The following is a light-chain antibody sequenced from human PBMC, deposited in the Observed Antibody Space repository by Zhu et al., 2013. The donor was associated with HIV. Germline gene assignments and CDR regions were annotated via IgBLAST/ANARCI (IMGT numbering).Light chain of an antibody. J-gene: IGKJ4*01. V-gene: IGKV3-11*01. CDR3: QQRSNILT. Sequence: EIVLTQSPATLSFSPGERATLSCRASQSVSSYLAWYQQKPGQPPRLLIYGASTRETGVPARFSGSGSGTDFTLIISSLEPEDFAVYYCQQRSNILTFGGGTKVEIK. CDR1: QSVSSY. CDR2: GAS.